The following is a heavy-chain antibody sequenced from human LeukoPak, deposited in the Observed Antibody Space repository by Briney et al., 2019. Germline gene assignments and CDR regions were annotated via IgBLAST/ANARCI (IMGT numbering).Heavy chain of an antibody. V-gene: IGHV3-33*01. D-gene: IGHD1-14*01. Sequence: GGSLRLSCAGSGFTFGGYAMHWFRQTPGKGLEWVAVIAYDGSRAFYADSVKGRFTISRDNSKNTMSVQMDDLRAEDTAVYYCTRYNNDHFDYWGQGTLVTVSS. CDR3: TRYNNDHFDY. J-gene: IGHJ4*02. CDR2: IAYDGSRA. CDR1: GFTFGGYA.